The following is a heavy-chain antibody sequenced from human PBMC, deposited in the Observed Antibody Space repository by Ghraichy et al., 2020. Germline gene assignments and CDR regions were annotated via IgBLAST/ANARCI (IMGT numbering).Heavy chain of an antibody. Sequence: SETLSLTCTVSGGSISSYYWSWIRQPPGKGLEWIGYIYYSGSTNYNPSLKSRVTISVDTSKNQFSLKLSSVTAADTAVYYCARSLIVVVPAAPNRHHGLYQTGTMDVWGKGTTVTVSS. J-gene: IGHJ6*03. V-gene: IGHV4-59*08. CDR1: GGSISSYY. D-gene: IGHD2-2*01. CDR2: IYYSGST. CDR3: ARSLIVVVPAAPNRHHGLYQTGTMDV.